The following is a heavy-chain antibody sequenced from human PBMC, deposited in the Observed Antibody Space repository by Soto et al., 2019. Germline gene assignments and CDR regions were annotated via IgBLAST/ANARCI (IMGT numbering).Heavy chain of an antibody. CDR2: MNPNSGNT. J-gene: IGHJ3*02. CDR3: ARADRYCSGGSCYSDAFDI. Sequence: GASVKVSCKASGYTFTSYDINWVRQATGQGIEWMGWMNPNSGNTGYAQKFQGRVTMTRNTSISTAYMELSSLRSEDTAVFYCARADRYCSGGSCYSDAFDIWGQGTMVTVSS. CDR1: GYTFTSYD. V-gene: IGHV1-8*01. D-gene: IGHD2-15*01.